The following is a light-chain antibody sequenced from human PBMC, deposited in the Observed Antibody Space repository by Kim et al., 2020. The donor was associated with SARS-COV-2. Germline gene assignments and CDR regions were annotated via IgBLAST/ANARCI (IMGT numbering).Light chain of an antibody. J-gene: IGLJ2*01. CDR1: SLRSYY. Sequence: VALGQIVRITCQGDSLRSYYATWYQQKPGQAPIVVIYGKNNRPSGIPDRFSGSSSGNTASLTITGTQAGDEADYYCNSRDSNDNVVFGGGTKLTVL. CDR3: NSRDSNDNVV. CDR2: GKN. V-gene: IGLV3-19*01.